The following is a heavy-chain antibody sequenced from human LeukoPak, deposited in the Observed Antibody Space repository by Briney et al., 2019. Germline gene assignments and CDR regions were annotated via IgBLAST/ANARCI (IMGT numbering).Heavy chain of an antibody. D-gene: IGHD1-26*01. CDR2: INHSGST. CDR1: GGSFSAYY. J-gene: IGHJ3*02. V-gene: IGHV4-34*01. Sequence: SETLSLTCAVYGGSFSAYYWSWICQPPGKGLEWIGEINHSGSTNYNPSLKSRVNISVDTSKNQFSLKLSSVTAADTAVYYCARVSRLSWARDIWGQGTMVTVSS. CDR3: ARVSRLSWARDI.